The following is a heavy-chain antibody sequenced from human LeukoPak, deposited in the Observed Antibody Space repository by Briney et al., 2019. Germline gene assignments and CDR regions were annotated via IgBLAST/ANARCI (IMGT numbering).Heavy chain of an antibody. D-gene: IGHD3-3*01. CDR2: IKQDGSEK. J-gene: IGHJ4*02. V-gene: IGHV3-7*01. CDR1: GFTFSSYW. Sequence: PGGSLRLSCAASGFTFSSYWMSWVRQAPGKGLEWVANIKQDGSEKYYADSVKGRFTISRDNAKNSLYLQMNSLRAEDTAVYYCARDVSITIFGVVTENFDYWGQGTLVTVSS. CDR3: ARDVSITIFGVVTENFDY.